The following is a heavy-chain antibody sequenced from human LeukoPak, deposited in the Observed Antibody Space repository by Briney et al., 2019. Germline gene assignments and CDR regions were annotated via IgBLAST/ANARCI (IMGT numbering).Heavy chain of an antibody. Sequence: GASVKVSCKASGYTFTRYAINWLRQAPGQGLEWMGWINMYTANPAYAQGFTERFVFSLDTSVTTAYLQISNLKTEDTAVYYCARHDNDDDFDYWGQGTLDTVSS. V-gene: IGHV7-4-1*02. CDR2: INMYTANP. D-gene: IGHD3-16*01. CDR3: ARHDNDDDFDY. J-gene: IGHJ4*02. CDR1: GYTFTRYA.